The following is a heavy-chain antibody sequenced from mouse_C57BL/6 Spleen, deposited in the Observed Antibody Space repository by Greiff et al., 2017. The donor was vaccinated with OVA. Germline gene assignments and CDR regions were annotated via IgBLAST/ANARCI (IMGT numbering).Heavy chain of an antibody. Sequence: EVKLQESGGGLVKPGGSLKLSCAASGFTFSSYAMSWVRQTPEKRLEWVATISDGGSYTYYPDNVKGRFTISRDNAKNNLYLQMSHLKSEDTAMYYCARDGRLRGFDYWGQGTTLTVSS. CDR1: GFTFSSYA. J-gene: IGHJ2*01. V-gene: IGHV5-4*01. CDR2: ISDGGSYT. CDR3: ARDGRLRGFDY. D-gene: IGHD2-4*01.